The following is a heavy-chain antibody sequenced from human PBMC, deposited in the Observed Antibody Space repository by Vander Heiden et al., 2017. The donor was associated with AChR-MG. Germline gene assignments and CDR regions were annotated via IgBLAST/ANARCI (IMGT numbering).Heavy chain of an antibody. Sequence: EVQLLESGGGLVQPGGSLSLSCAASGFTFSSYAMSWVRQAPGKGLEWVSAISGSGGSTYYADSVKGRFTISRDNSKNTLYLQMNSLRAEDTAVYYCAKAVGRERGYYYYMDVWGKGTTVTVSS. CDR1: GFTFSSYA. D-gene: IGHD1-26*01. CDR3: AKAVGRERGYYYYMDV. J-gene: IGHJ6*03. V-gene: IGHV3-23*01. CDR2: ISGSGGST.